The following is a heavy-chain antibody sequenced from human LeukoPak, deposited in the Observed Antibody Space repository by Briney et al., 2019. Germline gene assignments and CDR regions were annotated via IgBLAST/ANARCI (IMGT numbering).Heavy chain of an antibody. CDR3: ARRRPDYVWGSYRYFSYFDY. V-gene: IGHV4-34*01. D-gene: IGHD3-16*02. J-gene: IGHJ4*02. CDR1: GGSFSGYY. CDR2: INHSGST. Sequence: SETLSLTCAVYGGSFSGYYWSWIRQPPGKGLEWIGEINHSGSTNYNPSLKSRVTISVDTSKNQFSLKLSSVTAADTAVYYCARRRPDYVWGSYRYFSYFDYWGQGTLVTVSS.